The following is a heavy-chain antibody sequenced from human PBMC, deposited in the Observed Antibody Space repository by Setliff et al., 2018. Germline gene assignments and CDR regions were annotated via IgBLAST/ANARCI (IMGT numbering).Heavy chain of an antibody. CDR3: ARTGTYRYFDY. V-gene: IGHV4-34*01. CDR1: GESFSGFH. CDR2: INHSGNT. J-gene: IGHJ4*02. D-gene: IGHD1-1*01. Sequence: SETLSLTCGVFGESFSGFHWSWIRQPPGKGLEWIGEINHSGNTNYNSSLKSRVTISVDTSKSQFSLRLNTVTAADTAVYYGARTGTYRYFDYWGRGTLVTVSS.